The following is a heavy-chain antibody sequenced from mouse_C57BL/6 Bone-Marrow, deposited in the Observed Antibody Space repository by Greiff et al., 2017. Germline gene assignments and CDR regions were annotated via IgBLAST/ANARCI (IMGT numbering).Heavy chain of an antibody. CDR2: IYPRSGNT. CDR3: ARGDSYYFDY. Sequence: VQLQQSGPVLVKPGASVKMSCKASGYTFTDYYMNWVKQRTGQGLEWIGEIYPRSGNTYYNEKFKGKATLTADKSSSTAYMELRSLTSEDSAVYFCARGDSYYFDYWGQGTTLTVSS. CDR1: GYTFTDYY. V-gene: IGHV1-83*01. J-gene: IGHJ2*01.